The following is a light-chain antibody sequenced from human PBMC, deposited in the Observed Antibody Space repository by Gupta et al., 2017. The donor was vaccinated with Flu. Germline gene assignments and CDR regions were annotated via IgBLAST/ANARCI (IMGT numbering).Light chain of an antibody. Sequence: QSALTQPRSVSGSPGQSVTISCTGTSSDVGGYNYVSWYQQPPGKAPKLMIYDVSQRPSGGPDRFSGAKSGNTASLTISGLQAEDEADYYCCSYAGSYTWVFGTGTKVTVL. CDR1: SSDVGGYNY. J-gene: IGLJ1*01. CDR2: DVS. V-gene: IGLV2-11*01. CDR3: CSYAGSYTWV.